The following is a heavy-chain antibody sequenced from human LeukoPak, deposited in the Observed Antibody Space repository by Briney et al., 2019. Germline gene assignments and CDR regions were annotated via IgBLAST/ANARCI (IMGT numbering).Heavy chain of an antibody. CDR3: ARDMEMATISGFDY. V-gene: IGHV3-9*01. D-gene: IGHD5-24*01. CDR2: ISWNSGSI. J-gene: IGHJ4*02. Sequence: GGSLRLSCAASGFTFDDYAMHWVRQAPGKGLEWVSGISWNSGSIGYADSVKGRFTISRDNAKNTLYLQMNSLRAEDTAVYYCARDMEMATISGFDYWGQGTLVTVSS. CDR1: GFTFDDYA.